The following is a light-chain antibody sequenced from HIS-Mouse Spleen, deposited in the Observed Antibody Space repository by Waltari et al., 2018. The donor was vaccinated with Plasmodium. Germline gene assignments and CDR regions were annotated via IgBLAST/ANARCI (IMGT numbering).Light chain of an antibody. Sequence: EIVLTQSPATLSLSPGERATLSCRASQSVSSYLAWYQQKPGQAPRLLIYDASNRVTGIPARFSGSGSGTDFTLTISSLEPEDFAVYYCQQRSNWPRVLTFGGGTKVEIK. CDR2: DAS. V-gene: IGKV3-11*01. CDR1: QSVSSY. J-gene: IGKJ4*01. CDR3: QQRSNWPRVLT.